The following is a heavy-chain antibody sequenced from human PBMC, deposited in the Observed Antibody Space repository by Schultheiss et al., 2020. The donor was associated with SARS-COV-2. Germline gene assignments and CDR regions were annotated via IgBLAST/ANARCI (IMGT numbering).Heavy chain of an antibody. V-gene: IGHV5-51*04. CDR2: IYPADSDT. Sequence: GESLKISCKGSGYSFATYWLGWVRQMPGKGLEWMGVIYPADSDTRYTPSFEGQVIISVDKPTNTAYLQWDSLKASDTAMYYCASVLDYAGTTLFLHYWGQGTLVTVSS. CDR3: ASVLDYAGTTLFLHY. CDR1: GYSFATYW. J-gene: IGHJ1*01. D-gene: IGHD4-23*01.